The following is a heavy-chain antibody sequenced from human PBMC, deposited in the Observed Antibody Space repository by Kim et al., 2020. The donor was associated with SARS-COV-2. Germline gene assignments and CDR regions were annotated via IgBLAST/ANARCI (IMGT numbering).Heavy chain of an antibody. CDR3: ARARGFDY. Sequence: GGSLRLSCAASGFTFSSHWMSWVRQAPGKGLEWVANIKQDGSEKYYVDSVKGRFTISRDNAKNSLYLQMNGLRAEDTAVYYCARARGFDYWGQGTLVTVSS. CDR2: IKQDGSEK. V-gene: IGHV3-7*03. J-gene: IGHJ4*02. CDR1: GFTFSSHW.